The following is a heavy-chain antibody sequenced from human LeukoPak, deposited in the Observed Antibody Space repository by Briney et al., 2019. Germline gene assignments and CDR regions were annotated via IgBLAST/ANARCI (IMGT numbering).Heavy chain of an antibody. D-gene: IGHD5-24*01. CDR3: ARDRDGYNWLDY. Sequence: GTSLRLSCAASGFTFSSYNMHWVRQAPGKGLEWVAVIWYDGSNKYYADSVKGRFTISRDNSKNTLYLQMNSLRAEDTAVYYCARDRDGYNWLDYWGQGTLVTVSS. CDR2: IWYDGSNK. CDR1: GFTFSSYN. J-gene: IGHJ4*02. V-gene: IGHV3-33*08.